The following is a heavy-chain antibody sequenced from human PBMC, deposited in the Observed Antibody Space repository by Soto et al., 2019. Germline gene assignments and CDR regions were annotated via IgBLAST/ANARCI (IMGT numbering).Heavy chain of an antibody. CDR2: IIPIFGTP. CDR1: GGSFSSYA. D-gene: IGHD6-6*01. CDR3: AREYRSSSGRFDN. Sequence: QVQLVQSVAEVKKPGSSVKVSCKASGGSFSSYAISWVRQAPGQGLEWMGGIIPIFGTPSYAQKFQGRVTITADESTSTAYMELSSLRSEDTAVYYCAREYRSSSGRFDNWCQGTLVTVSS. J-gene: IGHJ4*02. V-gene: IGHV1-69*01.